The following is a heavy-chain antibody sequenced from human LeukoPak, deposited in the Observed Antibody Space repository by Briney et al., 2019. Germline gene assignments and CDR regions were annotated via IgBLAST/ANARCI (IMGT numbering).Heavy chain of an antibody. Sequence: GGSLRLSCAASGFTFDDYGMSWVRQAPGKGLEWVSGINWNGGSTCYADSVKGRFTISRDNAKNSLYVQMNSLRAEDTALYYCARAFPYYSSSSRWFDPWGQGTLVTVSS. D-gene: IGHD6-6*01. CDR2: INWNGGST. CDR3: ARAFPYYSSSSRWFDP. V-gene: IGHV3-20*04. CDR1: GFTFDDYG. J-gene: IGHJ5*02.